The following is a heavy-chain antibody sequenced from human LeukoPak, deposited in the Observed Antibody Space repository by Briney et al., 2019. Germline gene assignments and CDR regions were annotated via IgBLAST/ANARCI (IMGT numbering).Heavy chain of an antibody. CDR1: GYSISTGYY. V-gene: IGHV4-38-2*02. J-gene: IGHJ4*02. Sequence: KPSETLSLTCTVSGYSISTGYYWDWIRQPPGKGLEWIGTFYHGGSTYYNPSLKSRVTISVYTSKNQFSLNLTSVTAADTAVYYCALSRGLRIWRQLDYWGQGTLVTVSS. D-gene: IGHD5-12*01. CDR3: ALSRGLRIWRQLDY. CDR2: FYHGGST.